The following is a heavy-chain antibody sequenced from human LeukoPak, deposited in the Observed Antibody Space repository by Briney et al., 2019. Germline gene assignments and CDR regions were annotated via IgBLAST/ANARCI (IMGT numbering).Heavy chain of an antibody. J-gene: IGHJ4*02. Sequence: GGSLRLSCAASGFTVSSNYMSWVRQAPGKGLEWVSVIYSGGSTYYADSVKGRFTISRDNAKHSLSLQMNSLRAEDTAVYYCATGSQIREADYWGQGTLVTVSS. V-gene: IGHV3-53*01. CDR3: ATGSQIREADY. D-gene: IGHD3-10*01. CDR2: IYSGGST. CDR1: GFTVSSNY.